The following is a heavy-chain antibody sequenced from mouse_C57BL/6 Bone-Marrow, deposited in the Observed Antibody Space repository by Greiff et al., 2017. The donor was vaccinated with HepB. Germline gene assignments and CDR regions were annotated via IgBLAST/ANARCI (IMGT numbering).Heavy chain of an antibody. CDR1: GYTFTDYY. CDR2: IYPGSGNT. J-gene: IGHJ2*01. D-gene: IGHD4-1*01. V-gene: IGHV1-76*01. Sequence: QVQLQQSGAELVRPGASVKLSCKASGYTFTDYYINWVKQRPGQGLEWIARIYPGSGNTYYNEKLKGKATLTAEKSSSTAYMQLSSLTSEDSAVYFCARTGIFDYWGQGTTLTVSS. CDR3: ARTGIFDY.